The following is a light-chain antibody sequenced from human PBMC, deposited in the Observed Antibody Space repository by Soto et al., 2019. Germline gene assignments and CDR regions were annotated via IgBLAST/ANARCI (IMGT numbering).Light chain of an antibody. V-gene: IGKV3-20*01. J-gene: IGKJ4*01. CDR3: QRYGNSPPLT. Sequence: VLTQSPGTLSLSPGERATLSCRASQSISSTSLAWYQHQPGQAPRLLVYGASVRASGIPDRFSGGGSGTDFNLTISRLEPEDFAVYYCQRYGNSPPLTFGGGTKVEIK. CDR2: GAS. CDR1: QSISSTS.